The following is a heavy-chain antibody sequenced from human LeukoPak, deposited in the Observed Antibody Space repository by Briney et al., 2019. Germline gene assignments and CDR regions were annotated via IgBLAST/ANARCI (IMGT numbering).Heavy chain of an antibody. CDR2: IDGDGSST. D-gene: IGHD1-26*01. V-gene: IGHV3-74*01. Sequence: PGGSLRLSCEASGFXFSSYWIHWVRQAPGKGPVWVSRIDGDGSSTNYADSVKGRFTISRDNARNTLYLQVNSLRAEDTAVYYCARSIVGACFDCWGQGTLVTVSS. J-gene: IGHJ4*02. CDR3: ARSIVGACFDC. CDR1: GFXFSSYW.